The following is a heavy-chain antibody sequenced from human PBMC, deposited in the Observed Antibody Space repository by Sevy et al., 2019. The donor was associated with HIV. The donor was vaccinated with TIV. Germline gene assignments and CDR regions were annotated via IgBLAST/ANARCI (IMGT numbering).Heavy chain of an antibody. Sequence: SVKVSCKASGGTFSSYAISWVRQAPGQGLEWMGGMIPIFGTANYAQKFQGRVTITADESTSTAYMELSSLRSEDTAVYYCASPGGTFGEGYFDYWGQGTLVTVSS. D-gene: IGHD3-16*01. V-gene: IGHV1-69*13. CDR2: MIPIFGTA. J-gene: IGHJ4*02. CDR1: GGTFSSYA. CDR3: ASPGGTFGEGYFDY.